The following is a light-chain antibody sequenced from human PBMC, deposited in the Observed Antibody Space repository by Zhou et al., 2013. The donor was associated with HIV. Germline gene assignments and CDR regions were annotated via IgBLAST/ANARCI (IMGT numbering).Light chain of an antibody. V-gene: IGKV1-5*03. CDR3: QQYNSYSYT. CDR1: HNIVVW. Sequence: DIQMTQSPSTLSASVGDRVTITCRASHNIVVWLAWYQQKPGKAPKLLIYKASNLESGVPSRFSGSGSGTEFTLTISSLQPDDFATYYCQQYNSYSYTFGQGTKLEIK. CDR2: KAS. J-gene: IGKJ2*01.